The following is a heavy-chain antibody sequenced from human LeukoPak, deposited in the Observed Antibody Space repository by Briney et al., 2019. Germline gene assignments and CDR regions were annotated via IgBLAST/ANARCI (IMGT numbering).Heavy chain of an antibody. J-gene: IGHJ4*02. CDR3: ARGRLRMQY. V-gene: IGHV4-39*02. CDR1: GGSISSRSYY. CDR2: IYYSGST. Sequence: SETLSLTCSVSGGSISSRSYYWGWIRQPPGKGLEWIGSIYYSGSTYYNPSLKSRVTISVDTSKNQFSLKLISVTAADTAVYYCARGRLRMQYWGQGTLVTVSS. D-gene: IGHD4-17*01.